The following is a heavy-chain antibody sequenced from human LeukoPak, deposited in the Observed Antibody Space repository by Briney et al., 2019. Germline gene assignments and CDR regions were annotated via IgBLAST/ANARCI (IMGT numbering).Heavy chain of an antibody. CDR1: GDSVSSNSAA. J-gene: IGHJ4*02. V-gene: IGHV6-1*01. Sequence: SQTLSLTCALSGDSVSSNSAAWNWIRQSPSRGLEWLGRTYYRSKWYNDYAVSVKSRITINPDTSKNQFSLQLNSVTPEDTAVYYCARDLHSGYDPWLLGVGYWGQGTLVTVSS. CDR3: ARDLHSGYDPWLLGVGY. CDR2: TYYRSKWYN. D-gene: IGHD3-22*01.